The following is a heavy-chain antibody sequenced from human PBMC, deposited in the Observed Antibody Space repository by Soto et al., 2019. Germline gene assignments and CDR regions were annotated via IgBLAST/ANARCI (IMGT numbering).Heavy chain of an antibody. CDR2: IIPILGIA. Sequence: QVQLVQSGAEVKKPGSSVKVSCKASGGTFSSYTISWVRQAPGQGLEWMGRIIPILGIANYAQKFQGRVTISADKSTSKAYMELGRLRSEDPAVYYCASSGHSYWDFDLWGRGTLVTVSS. CDR3: ASSGHSYWDFDL. CDR1: GGTFSSYT. V-gene: IGHV1-69*02. J-gene: IGHJ2*01.